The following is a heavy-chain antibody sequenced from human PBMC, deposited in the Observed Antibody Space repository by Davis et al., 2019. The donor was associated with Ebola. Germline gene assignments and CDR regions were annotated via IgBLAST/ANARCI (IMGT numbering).Heavy chain of an antibody. CDR3: ANTGMDV. V-gene: IGHV3-66*01. J-gene: IGHJ6*02. Sequence: GESLKISCAASGFTFSVYYMSWVRQAPGKGLEWVSVIYSGGSTYYADSVTGRFPISRDNSKITLYLPMNSLRAEDTAVYYCANTGMDVWGQGTTVTVSS. CDR1: GFTFSVYY. CDR2: IYSGGST.